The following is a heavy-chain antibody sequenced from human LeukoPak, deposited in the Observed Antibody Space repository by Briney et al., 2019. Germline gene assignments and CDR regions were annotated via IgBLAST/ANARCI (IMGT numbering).Heavy chain of an antibody. CDR2: INTDGSST. CDR3: VRDALAPRRDFDF. CDR1: GFTFSNYW. J-gene: IGHJ4*02. V-gene: IGHV3-74*01. Sequence: PGGSLRLSCAASGFTFSNYWMNWVRQAPGKGLVWVSRINTDGSSTTYADSVKGRFTISRDNAKNTLYLQMNGLRAEDTAVYYCVRDALAPRRDFDFWGQGTLVTVSS. D-gene: IGHD6-6*01.